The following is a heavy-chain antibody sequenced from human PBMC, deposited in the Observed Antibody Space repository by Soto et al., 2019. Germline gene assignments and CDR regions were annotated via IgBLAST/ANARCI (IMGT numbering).Heavy chain of an antibody. CDR1: GGTFSSYT. CDR2: IIPILGIA. D-gene: IGHD3-10*01. J-gene: IGHJ6*02. V-gene: IGHV1-69*08. CDR3: ARDPKDYPMDV. Sequence: QVQLVQSGAEVKKPGSSVKVSCKASGGTFSSYTISWVRQAPGQGLEWMGRIIPILGIANYAQKFQGRVTTTAXKSTSTAYMELSSLRSEDTAVYYCARDPKDYPMDVWGQGTTVTVSS.